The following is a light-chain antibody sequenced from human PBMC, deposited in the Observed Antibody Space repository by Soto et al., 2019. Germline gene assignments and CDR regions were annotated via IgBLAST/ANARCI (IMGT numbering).Light chain of an antibody. CDR1: RSVSSY. Sequence: EIVLTQSPATLSLSPGESATLSCRASRSVSSYLAWYQQKPGQAPRLLIYGASNRATGIPGRFTASGSGTDFTLTISRLEPEDFAVYICQQYGKLPFTFGGGTKVDIK. CDR2: GAS. J-gene: IGKJ4*01. V-gene: IGKV3-11*01. CDR3: QQYGKLPFT.